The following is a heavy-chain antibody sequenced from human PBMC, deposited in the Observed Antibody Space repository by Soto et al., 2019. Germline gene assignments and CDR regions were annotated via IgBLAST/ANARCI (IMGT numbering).Heavy chain of an antibody. J-gene: IGHJ1*01. CDR3: ARDRVESGYPEYFQH. D-gene: IGHD3-22*01. CDR1: GFTVSSNY. V-gene: IGHV3-53*01. Sequence: EVPLVESGGGLIQPGGSLRLSCAASGFTVSSNYMSWVRQAPGKGLEWVSVIYSGGSTYYADSVKGRFTISRDNSKNTLYLQMNSLRAEDTAVYYCARDRVESGYPEYFQHWGQCTLVTVSS. CDR2: IYSGGST.